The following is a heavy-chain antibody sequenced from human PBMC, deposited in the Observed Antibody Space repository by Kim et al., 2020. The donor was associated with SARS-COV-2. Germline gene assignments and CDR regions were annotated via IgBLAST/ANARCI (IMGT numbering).Heavy chain of an antibody. D-gene: IGHD2-8*01. J-gene: IGHJ6*02. CDR1: GFTFDDYA. V-gene: IGHV3-9*01. CDR3: AKDIVPYYYYGMDV. Sequence: GGSLRLSCAASGFTFDDYAMHWVRQAPGKGLEWVSGISWNSGSIGYADSVKGRFTISRDNAKNSLYLQMNSLRAEDTALYYCAKDIVPYYYYGMDVWGQGTTVIVSS. CDR2: ISWNSGSI.